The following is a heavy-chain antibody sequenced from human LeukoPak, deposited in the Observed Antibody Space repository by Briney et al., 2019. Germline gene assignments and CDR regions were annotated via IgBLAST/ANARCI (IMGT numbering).Heavy chain of an antibody. CDR2: IYYSGRT. CDR1: GGSISSSSYH. V-gene: IGHV4-39*01. D-gene: IGHD2-21*01. CDR3: ARLGTTVIYASIDY. J-gene: IGHJ4*02. Sequence: SETLSLTCTVSGGSISSSSYHWGWIRQPPGKGLEWIGSIYYSGRTYYNPSLKSRVSISVDTSKNQFSLKLRSVTAADTAVYFCARLGTTVIYASIDYWGQGTLVTVSS.